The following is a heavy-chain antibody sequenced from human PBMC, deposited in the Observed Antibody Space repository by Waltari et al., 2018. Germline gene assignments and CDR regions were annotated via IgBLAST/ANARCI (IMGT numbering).Heavy chain of an antibody. D-gene: IGHD3-22*01. Sequence: QVQLVESGGGVVQPGRSLRLPCAESGLPLSSSAMHCSRQAPGKGLEWVAVIWYDGSNKYYADSVKGRFTISRDNSKNTLYLQMNSLRAEDTAVYYCARESNYYDSSGYGYWGQGTLVTVSS. J-gene: IGHJ4*02. CDR2: IWYDGSNK. CDR3: ARESNYYDSSGYGY. V-gene: IGHV3-33*01. CDR1: GLPLSSSA.